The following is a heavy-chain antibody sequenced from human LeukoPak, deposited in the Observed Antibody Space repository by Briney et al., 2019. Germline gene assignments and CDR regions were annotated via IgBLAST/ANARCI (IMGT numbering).Heavy chain of an antibody. CDR1: GFTFSSYE. CDR2: ISSSGSTI. CDR3: ARDRWVSSSSWYPWFDP. J-gene: IGHJ5*02. Sequence: GGSLRLSCAASGFTFSSYEMNWVRQAPGKGLEWVSYISSSGSTIYYADSVKGRFTISRDNAKDSLYLQMNSLRAEDTAVYYCARDRWVSSSSWYPWFDPWGQGTLVTVSS. D-gene: IGHD6-13*01. V-gene: IGHV3-48*03.